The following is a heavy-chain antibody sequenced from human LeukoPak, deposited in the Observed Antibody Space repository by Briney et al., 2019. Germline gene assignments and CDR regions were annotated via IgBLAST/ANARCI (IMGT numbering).Heavy chain of an antibody. CDR2: ISSSSSYI. CDR1: GFTFSSYS. J-gene: IGHJ4*02. V-gene: IGHV3-21*01. CDR3: ARVGYSYGLDY. D-gene: IGHD5-18*01. Sequence: GGSLRLSCRAPGFTFSSYSMNWVRQAPGKGLEWVSSISSSSSYIYYADSVKGRFTISRDNAKNSLYLQMNSLRAEDTAVYYCARVGYSYGLDYWGQGTLVTVSS.